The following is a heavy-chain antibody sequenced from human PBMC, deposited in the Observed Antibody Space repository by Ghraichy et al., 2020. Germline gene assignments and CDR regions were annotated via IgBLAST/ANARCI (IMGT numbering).Heavy chain of an antibody. CDR3: ARGLYGDHDFDAFDV. CDR2: ISYDGRNK. CDR1: GFTFSSHA. D-gene: IGHD4-17*01. Sequence: GGSLRLSCAASGFTFSSHAVHWVRQAPGKGLEWVALISYDGRNKYYADSVKGRFSISRDNSKSTQYLQMNSLRDEDTAMYYCARGLYGDHDFDAFDVWGQGTMVTVSS. J-gene: IGHJ3*01. V-gene: IGHV3-30*04.